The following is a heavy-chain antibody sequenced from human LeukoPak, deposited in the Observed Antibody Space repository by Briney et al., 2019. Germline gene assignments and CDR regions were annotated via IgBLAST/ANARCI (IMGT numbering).Heavy chain of an antibody. CDR2: INPNSGGT. CDR3: ARDPSNCSGGSCYSN. V-gene: IGHV1-2*02. J-gene: IGHJ4*02. Sequence: ASVKVPCKASGYTFTSYYMHWVRQAPGQGLEWMGWINPNSGGTNYAQKFQGRVTMTRDTSISTAYMELSRLRSDDTAVYYCARDPSNCSGGSCYSNWGQGTLVTVSS. CDR1: GYTFTSYY. D-gene: IGHD2-15*01.